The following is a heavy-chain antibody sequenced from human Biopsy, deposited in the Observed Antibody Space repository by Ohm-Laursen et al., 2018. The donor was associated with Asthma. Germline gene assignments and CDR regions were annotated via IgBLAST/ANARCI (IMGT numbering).Heavy chain of an antibody. Sequence: GTLSLTCTASGGSINNFYWSWIRQPPGKGLESIGHVYYSGSTNHNPSLKSRVTISIDASKNQFSLKLTSVTAADTAVYYCARGVDRVTGLLDHFDSWGQGTLVTVSS. J-gene: IGHJ4*02. CDR2: VYYSGST. V-gene: IGHV4-59*01. CDR1: GGSINNFY. CDR3: ARGVDRVTGLLDHFDS. D-gene: IGHD2-21*02.